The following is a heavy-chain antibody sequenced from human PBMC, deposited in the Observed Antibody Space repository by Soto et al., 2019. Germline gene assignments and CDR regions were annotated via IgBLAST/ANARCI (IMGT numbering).Heavy chain of an antibody. Sequence: GGSLRLSCAASDFIFLDYAMTWVRQAPGKGLEWVSTISRGGAYTHYADSVEGRFTISRDNSKNILYLDMRSLRGEDTAFYYCKKDPSTGYADHWGQGTLVTVSS. V-gene: IGHV3-23*01. CDR3: KKDPSTGYADH. CDR2: ISRGGAYT. CDR1: DFIFLDYA. D-gene: IGHD3-9*01. J-gene: IGHJ4*02.